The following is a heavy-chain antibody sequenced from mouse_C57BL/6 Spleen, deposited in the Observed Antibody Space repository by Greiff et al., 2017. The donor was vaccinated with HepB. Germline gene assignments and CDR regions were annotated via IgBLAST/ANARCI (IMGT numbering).Heavy chain of an antibody. CDR2: INPSSGYT. V-gene: IGHV1-7*01. D-gene: IGHD1-1*01. J-gene: IGHJ4*01. CDR3: ARETYGSSYGDAMDY. Sequence: QVQLKESGAELAKPGASVKLSCKASGYTFTSYWMHWVKQRPGQGLEWIGYINPSSGYTKYNQKFKDKATLTADKSSSTAYMQLSSLTYEDSAVYYCARETYGSSYGDAMDYWGQGTSVTVSS. CDR1: GYTFTSYW.